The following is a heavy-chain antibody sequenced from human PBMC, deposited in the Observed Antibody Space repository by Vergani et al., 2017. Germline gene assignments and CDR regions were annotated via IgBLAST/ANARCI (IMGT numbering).Heavy chain of an antibody. J-gene: IGHJ1*01. Sequence: QVHLVESGGGVVQPGRSLRLSCVVSGFTSSYYGMHWVRQAPGKWLEWVAVISYDGTQKYYADSVKCRFTISRDNSKSTLYLQMNSLRTEDTAVYYCATKSCGTPGCQIGYFREWGQGTLVTVSS. CDR3: ATKSCGTPGCQIGYFRE. D-gene: IGHD1-1*01. CDR2: ISYDGTQK. CDR1: GFTSSYYG. V-gene: IGHV3-30*03.